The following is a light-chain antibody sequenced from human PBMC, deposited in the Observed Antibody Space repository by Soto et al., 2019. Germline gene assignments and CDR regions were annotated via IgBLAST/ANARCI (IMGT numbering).Light chain of an antibody. CDR3: QTWGTGIQV. Sequence: QPVLTQSPSASASLGASVKLTCTLSRGPSSYAIAWHQQQPEKGPRYLMKLTSDGSHYKGGGIPDRFSGSSSGAERYLTISSLQSEDEADYYCQTWGTGIQVFGTGTKVTVL. CDR2: LTSDGSH. CDR1: RGPSSYA. J-gene: IGLJ1*01. V-gene: IGLV4-69*01.